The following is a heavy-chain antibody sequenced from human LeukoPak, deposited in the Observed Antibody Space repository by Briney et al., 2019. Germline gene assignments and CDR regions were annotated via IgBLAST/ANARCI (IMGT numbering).Heavy chain of an antibody. CDR3: AREGKLTGYSGGLGFNY. D-gene: IGHD6-19*01. Sequence: AASVKVSCKASGYTFTSYAMHWVRQAPGQRLEWMGWINAGNGNTKYSQKFQGRVTITRDTSASTAYMELSSLRSEDTAVYYCAREGKLTGYSGGLGFNYWGQGTLVTVSS. J-gene: IGHJ4*02. CDR2: INAGNGNT. CDR1: GYTFTSYA. V-gene: IGHV1-3*01.